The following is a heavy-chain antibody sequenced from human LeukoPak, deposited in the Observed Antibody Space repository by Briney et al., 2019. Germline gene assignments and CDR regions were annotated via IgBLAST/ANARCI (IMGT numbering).Heavy chain of an antibody. CDR2: IGSGSTYI. J-gene: IGHJ4*02. CDR1: GFTFSSYS. CDR3: AREVLMGPRYFDY. Sequence: GGSLRLSCAASGFTFSSYSMNWVRQAPGKGLEWVSSIGSGSTYIYYADSVKGRFTISRDNAKNSLYLQMNSLRAEDTAVYYCAREVLMGPRYFDYRGQGTLVTVSS. V-gene: IGHV3-21*01. D-gene: IGHD3-10*01.